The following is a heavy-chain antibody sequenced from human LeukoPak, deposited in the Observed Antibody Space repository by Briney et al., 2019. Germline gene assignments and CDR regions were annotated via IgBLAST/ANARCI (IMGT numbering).Heavy chain of an antibody. V-gene: IGHV3-23*01. CDR3: AKDEKETAMVTLGYFDY. Sequence: PSETLSLTCTVSGGSISSYYWSWVRQAPGKGLEWVSAISGSGGSTYYADSVKGRFTISKDNSKNTLYLQMNSLRAEDTAVYYCAKDEKETAMVTLGYFDYWGQGTLVTVSS. D-gene: IGHD5-18*01. CDR2: ISGSGGST. CDR1: GGSISSYY. J-gene: IGHJ4*02.